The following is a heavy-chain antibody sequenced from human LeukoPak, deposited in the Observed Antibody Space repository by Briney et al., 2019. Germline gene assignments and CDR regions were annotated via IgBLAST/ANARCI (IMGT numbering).Heavy chain of an antibody. CDR1: GVSFDDYY. Sequence: SETLSLTWPVSGVSFDDYYWSWVRQTPGKGLEWIGEINHSGYTNDSPSLKSRVTLSIDTSRKQFSLNLRSVTVADTGIYYCTRMTAGHDYWGQGTLVTVSS. CDR3: TRMTAGHDY. D-gene: IGHD2-21*02. CDR2: INHSGYT. J-gene: IGHJ4*02. V-gene: IGHV4-34*01.